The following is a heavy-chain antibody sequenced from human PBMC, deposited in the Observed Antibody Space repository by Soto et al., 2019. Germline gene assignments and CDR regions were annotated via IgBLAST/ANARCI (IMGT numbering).Heavy chain of an antibody. J-gene: IGHJ5*02. Sequence: SETLSLTCTVSGGSISRYYWSWLRQPPGKRLEWIGYIYYSGSTNYNPSLKSRVTILVDTSKNQFSLKLNSVTAADTAVYYCAKGSTSRFDPWGQGTLVTVS. CDR1: GGSISRYY. D-gene: IGHD2-2*01. CDR3: AKGSTSRFDP. CDR2: IYYSGST. V-gene: IGHV4-59*01.